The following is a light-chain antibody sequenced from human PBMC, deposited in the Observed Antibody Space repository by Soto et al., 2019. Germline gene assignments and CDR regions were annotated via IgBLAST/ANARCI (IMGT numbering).Light chain of an antibody. CDR1: QSVSSN. CDR3: QQYNNCPPWT. Sequence: EIVMTQSPATLSVSPGERATLSCRASQSVSSNLAWYQQKPGQSPRLLIYGASTRATGIPARFSGSGSGTEFTRTISSLQSEDFAVSYCQQYNNCPPWTFGQGTKVEIK. CDR2: GAS. V-gene: IGKV3-15*01. J-gene: IGKJ1*01.